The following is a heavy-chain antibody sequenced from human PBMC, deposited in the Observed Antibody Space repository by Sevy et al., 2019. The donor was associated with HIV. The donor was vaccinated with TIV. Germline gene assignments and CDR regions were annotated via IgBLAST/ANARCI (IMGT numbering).Heavy chain of an antibody. CDR2: INPKSGGT. CDR3: ARGREYSMDV. CDR1: GYTFSGYY. V-gene: IGHV1-2*02. Sequence: ASVKVSCKASGYTFSGYYLHWVRQAPGQGLEWMGWINPKSGGTNYAQKFQGRVTVTSDTSISTAYMDLSGLTSDDTAGYYCARGREYSMDVWGKGTTVTVSS. J-gene: IGHJ6*03.